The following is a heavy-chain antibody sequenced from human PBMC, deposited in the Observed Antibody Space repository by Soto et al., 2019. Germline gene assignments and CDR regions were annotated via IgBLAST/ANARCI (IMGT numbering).Heavy chain of an antibody. Sequence: PGESLKISCXGSGYSFVSYWIGWVRQMPGKGLEWMGIIYPGDSDTRYSPSFQGQITISADRSVTAVYLQWGSLKASDTAIYYCARTDGYEIDYWGQGTLVTVSS. D-gene: IGHD5-12*01. CDR3: ARTDGYEIDY. V-gene: IGHV5-51*01. CDR2: IYPGDSDT. CDR1: GYSFVSYW. J-gene: IGHJ4*02.